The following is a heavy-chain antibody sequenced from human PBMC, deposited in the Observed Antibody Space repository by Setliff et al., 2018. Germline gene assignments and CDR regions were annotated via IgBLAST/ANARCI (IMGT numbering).Heavy chain of an antibody. V-gene: IGHV1-69*13. CDR3: ARDGAYCSGGSCYSFDY. CDR1: GGMSGTYS. Sequence: SVKVSCKASGGMSGTYSISWVRQAPGQGLEWMGAIIPIFGTPNYAQKLQDRVTITAGVSTSTAYMELSSLRSDDTAVYYCARDGAYCSGGSCYSFDYWGQGTPVTVSS. J-gene: IGHJ4*02. CDR2: IIPIFGTP. D-gene: IGHD2-15*01.